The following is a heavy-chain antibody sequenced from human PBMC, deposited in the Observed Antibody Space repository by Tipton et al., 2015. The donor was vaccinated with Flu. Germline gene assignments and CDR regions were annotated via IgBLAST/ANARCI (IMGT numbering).Heavy chain of an antibody. V-gene: IGHV4-59*08. CDR2: IFYSGKT. D-gene: IGHD3/OR15-3a*01. CDR1: GGSIGTYY. CDR3: ARRGLAVPGTKSGDWFDP. Sequence: TLSLTCNVSGGSIGTYYWSWIRQSPETGLEWIGNIFYSGKTTYNPSLKSRVTIFLDTSRRQFSLKVTSVTATDTAVYFCARRGLAVPGTKSGDWFDPWGQGTLVTVSS. J-gene: IGHJ5*02.